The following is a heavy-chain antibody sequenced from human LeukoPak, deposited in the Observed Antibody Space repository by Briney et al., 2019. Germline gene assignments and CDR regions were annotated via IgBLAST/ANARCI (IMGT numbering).Heavy chain of an antibody. J-gene: IGHJ6*03. CDR3: ARAMGYYYMDV. Sequence: ASVKVSCKASGYTFTSYAMHWVRQAPGQRLEWMGWINAGNGNTKYSQKFQGRVTITRDTSASTAYMELRSLRSDDTAVYYCARAMGYYYMDVWGKGTTVTVSS. CDR1: GYTFTSYA. CDR2: INAGNGNT. V-gene: IGHV1-3*01.